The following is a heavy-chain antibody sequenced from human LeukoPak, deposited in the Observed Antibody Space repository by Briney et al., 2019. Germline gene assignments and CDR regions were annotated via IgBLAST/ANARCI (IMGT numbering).Heavy chain of an antibody. CDR3: ARDGDSSSWPHRNWFDP. V-gene: IGHV3-48*01. J-gene: IGHJ5*02. D-gene: IGHD6-13*01. CDR2: ISDNSGTT. CDR1: GFTFSSYS. Sequence: PGGSLRLSCAASGFTFSSYSMNWVRQAPGKGLEWVSYISDNSGTTYYADSVKGRFTISRDNAKNSLYLQMNSLRAEDTAVYYCARDGDSSSWPHRNWFDPWGQGTLVTVSS.